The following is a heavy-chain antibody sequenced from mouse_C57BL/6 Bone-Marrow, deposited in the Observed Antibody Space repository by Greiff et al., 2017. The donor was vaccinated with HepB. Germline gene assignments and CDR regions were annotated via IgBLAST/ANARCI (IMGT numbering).Heavy chain of an antibody. J-gene: IGHJ1*03. V-gene: IGHV1-53*01. CDR2: INPSNGGT. CDR1: GYTFTSYW. D-gene: IGHD2-2*01. CDR3: ASAMRRGICYGYDTLYFDV. Sequence: QVQLQQPGTELVKPGASVKMSCKASGYTFTSYWMHWVKQRPGQGLEWIGHINPSNGGTNYNEKFKSKATLTVDKSSSTAYMQLSSLTSEDSAVYYGASAMRRGICYGYDTLYFDVWGTGTTVTVSS.